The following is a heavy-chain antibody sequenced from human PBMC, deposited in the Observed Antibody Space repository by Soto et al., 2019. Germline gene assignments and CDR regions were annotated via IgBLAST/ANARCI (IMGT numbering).Heavy chain of an antibody. CDR2: ISGSGGST. CDR3: AKLGATVYYYYSIDV. V-gene: IGHV3-23*01. Sequence: LRLSCAASGFTFSSYAMSWVRQAPGKGLEWVSAISGSGGSTYYADSVKGRFTMSRDNSKNTLYLQMNSLRAEDTAVYYCAKLGATVYYYYSIDVWGPGTTVTVSS. J-gene: IGHJ6*02. CDR1: GFTFSSYA. D-gene: IGHD1-26*01.